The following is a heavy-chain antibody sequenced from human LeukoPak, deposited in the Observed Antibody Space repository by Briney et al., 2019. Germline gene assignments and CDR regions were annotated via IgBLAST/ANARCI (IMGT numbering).Heavy chain of an antibody. D-gene: IGHD2-2*01. V-gene: IGHV4-31*03. CDR3: ARDQQAAAIDYYYYYGMDV. CDR1: GGSISSGGYY. CDR2: IYYSGST. J-gene: IGHJ6*02. Sequence: SETLSLTCTVSGGSISSGGYYWSWIRQHPGKGLEWIGYIYYSGSTYYNPSLKSRVTISVDTSKNQFSLKLSSVTAADTAVYYCARDQQAAAIDYYYYYGMDVWGQGTTVTVSS.